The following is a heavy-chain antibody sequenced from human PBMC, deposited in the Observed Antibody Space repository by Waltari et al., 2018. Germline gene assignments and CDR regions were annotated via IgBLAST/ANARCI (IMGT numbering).Heavy chain of an antibody. CDR2: SIPFIGIA. J-gene: IGHJ4*02. Sequence: QVQLVQSGAEVKKPGSSVKVSCKASGGAFSSYAISWVRQAPGQGLEWMGGSIPFIGIANVAQKFQGRVTITADKSTSTAYMELSSLRSEDTAVYYCASSDDILPGYYKVLDYWGQGTLVTVSS. CDR3: ASSDDILPGYYKVLDY. CDR1: GGAFSSYA. V-gene: IGHV1-69*10. D-gene: IGHD3-9*01.